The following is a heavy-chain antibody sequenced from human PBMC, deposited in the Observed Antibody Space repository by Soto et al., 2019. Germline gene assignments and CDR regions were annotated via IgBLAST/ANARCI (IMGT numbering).Heavy chain of an antibody. CDR1: GGSISSSSYY. V-gene: IGHV4-39*01. Sequence: TSETLSLTCTVSGGSISSSSYYWGWIRQPPGKGLEWIGSIYYSGSTYYNPSLKSRVTISVDTSKNQFSLKLSSVTAADTAVYYCASLFGQWLPKGYYYYYGMDVWGQGTTVTVSS. D-gene: IGHD6-19*01. J-gene: IGHJ6*02. CDR2: IYYSGST. CDR3: ASLFGQWLPKGYYYYYGMDV.